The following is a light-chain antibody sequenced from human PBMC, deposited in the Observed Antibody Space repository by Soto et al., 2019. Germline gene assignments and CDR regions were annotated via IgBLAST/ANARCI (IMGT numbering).Light chain of an antibody. Sequence: IHLTQSPSSLSASVGDRVTITCRASQEISGYLAWYQQTPGKAPKLLIYGVSTLQDGVSSRFSGRGSGTDFSLTISRLQPEDFATYYCQHLHWAFGPGT. CDR3: QHLHWA. CDR2: GVS. J-gene: IGKJ1*01. CDR1: QEISGY. V-gene: IGKV1-9*01.